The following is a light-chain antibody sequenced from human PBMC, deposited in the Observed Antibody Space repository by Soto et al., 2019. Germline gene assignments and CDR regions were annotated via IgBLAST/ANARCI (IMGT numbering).Light chain of an antibody. Sequence: QSVLTQTPSAPGTPGQRVNISCSGSSSNIGSNNVNWYQQLPGTAPKLLIYSNNQRPSGVPDRFSGSKSGTSASLAISGLQSEDEADYYCEAWDDSLNGVVFGGGTKLTVL. J-gene: IGLJ2*01. CDR3: EAWDDSLNGVV. CDR2: SNN. V-gene: IGLV1-44*01. CDR1: SSNIGSNN.